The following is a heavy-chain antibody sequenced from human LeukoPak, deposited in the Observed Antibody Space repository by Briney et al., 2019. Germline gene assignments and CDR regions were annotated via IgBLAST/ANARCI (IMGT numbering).Heavy chain of an antibody. CDR2: IYYSGST. CDR1: GGSLSSGDYY. D-gene: IGHD2-2*01. Sequence: SETLSLTCTVSGGSLSSGDYYWSWLRQPPGTGLEWIGYIYYSGSTYYNPSLKSRVTISVDTSKNEFSLKLSSVTAADTAVYYCARGRNYCSSTSCYPDYYYGMDVWGQGNTVTASS. CDR3: ARGRNYCSSTSCYPDYYYGMDV. V-gene: IGHV4-30-4*01. J-gene: IGHJ6*02.